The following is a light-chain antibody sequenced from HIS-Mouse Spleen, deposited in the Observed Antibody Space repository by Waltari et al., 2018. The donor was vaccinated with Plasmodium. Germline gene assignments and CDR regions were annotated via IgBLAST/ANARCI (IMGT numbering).Light chain of an antibody. CDR2: EVS. V-gene: IGLV2-8*01. CDR1: SRNGGGSNF. CDR3: SSYAGSNNLV. J-gene: IGLJ2*01. Sequence: QSALTPPPSASGSPGQSVTISCTGPSRNGGGSNFVPWYQQHPGNAPNLMIYEVSKRPSGVPDRFSGSKSGNTASLTVSGLQAEDEADYYCSSYAGSNNLVFGGGTKLTVL.